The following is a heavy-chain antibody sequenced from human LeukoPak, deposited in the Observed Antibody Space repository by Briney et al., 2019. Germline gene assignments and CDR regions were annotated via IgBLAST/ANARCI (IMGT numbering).Heavy chain of an antibody. D-gene: IGHD6-13*01. J-gene: IGHJ6*02. Sequence: SETLSLTCTVSGGSISSGDYYWSWIRQPPGKGLEWIGYIYYSGSTYYNPSLKSRVTISVDTSKNQFSLQLNSVTPEDTAVYYCVRMPGILNYYYYGMDVWGQGTTVTVSS. CDR2: IYYSGST. CDR3: VRMPGILNYYYYGMDV. V-gene: IGHV4-30-4*08. CDR1: GGSISSGDYY.